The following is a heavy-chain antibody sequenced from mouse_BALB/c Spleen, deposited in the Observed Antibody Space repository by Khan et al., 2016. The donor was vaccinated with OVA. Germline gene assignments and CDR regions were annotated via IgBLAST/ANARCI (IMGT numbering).Heavy chain of an antibody. Sequence: QVQLKESGPGLVAPSQSLSITCTISGFSLTNYGVHWVRQPPGKGLEWLVVIWSDGSTTYNSALKSSLTITTENSKSQVFLKMNSLQTDDTTMYFCAIQPYYHNNIMDYWGQGTSVTVSS. CDR1: GFSLTNYG. J-gene: IGHJ4*01. CDR3: AIQPYYHNNIMDY. CDR2: IWSDGST. D-gene: IGHD2-10*01. V-gene: IGHV2-6-1*01.